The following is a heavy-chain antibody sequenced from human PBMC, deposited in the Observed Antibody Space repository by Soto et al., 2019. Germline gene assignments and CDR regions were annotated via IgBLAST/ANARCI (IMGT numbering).Heavy chain of an antibody. Sequence: PSETLSLTCFVSGGPINTPINTYKWWSWVRQSPGKGLGWIAEINRSGSTNYNPSLKSRVTISLDKSNNQFSLTLNSVTAADTAVYYCARGGKNPDYFDTGYFDYWGQGAPVTVSS. D-gene: IGHD3-9*01. J-gene: IGHJ4*02. CDR2: INRSGST. V-gene: IGHV4-4*02. CDR3: ARGGKNPDYFDTGYFDY. CDR1: GGPINTPINTYKW.